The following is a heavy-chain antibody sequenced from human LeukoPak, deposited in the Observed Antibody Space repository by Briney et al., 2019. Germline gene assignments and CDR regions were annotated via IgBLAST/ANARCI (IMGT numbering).Heavy chain of an antibody. V-gene: IGHV3-23*01. D-gene: IGHD3-10*01. CDR3: AKIPNNYYGSGSPYYFDY. CDR1: GFTFSSYA. J-gene: IGHJ4*02. Sequence: GGSLRLSCAASGFTFSSYAMSWVRQAPGKGLEWVAAISGSGGSTYYADSVKGRFTISRDNSKNTLYLQMNSLRAEDTAVYYCAKIPNNYYGSGSPYYFDYWGQGTLVTVSS. CDR2: ISGSGGST.